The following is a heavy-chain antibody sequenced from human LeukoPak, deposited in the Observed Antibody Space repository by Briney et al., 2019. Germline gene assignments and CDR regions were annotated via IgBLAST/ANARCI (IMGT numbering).Heavy chain of an antibody. J-gene: IGHJ5*02. CDR3: ARDSSGYYSSARGWFDP. CDR2: IYTSGST. CDR1: GGSISSYY. V-gene: IGHV4-4*07. Sequence: ASETLSLTCTVSGGSISSYYWSWIRQPAGKGLEWIGRIYTSGSTNYNPSLKSRVTISVDTSKNQFSLKLSSVTAADTAVYYCARDSSGYYSSARGWFDPWGQGTLVTVSS. D-gene: IGHD3-22*01.